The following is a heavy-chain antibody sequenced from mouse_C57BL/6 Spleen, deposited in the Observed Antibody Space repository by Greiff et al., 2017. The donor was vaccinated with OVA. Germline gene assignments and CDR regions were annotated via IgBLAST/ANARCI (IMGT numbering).Heavy chain of an antibody. Sequence: EVQRVDSGGGLVQSGRSLRLSCATSGFTFSDFYMEWVRQAPGKGLEWIAASRNKANDYTTEYSASVKGRFIVSRDTSQSILYLQMNALRAEDTAIYYCARDAYYGSSYWYFDVWGTGTTVTVSS. CDR1: GFTFSDFY. V-gene: IGHV7-1*01. CDR3: ARDAYYGSSYWYFDV. CDR2: SRNKANDYTT. D-gene: IGHD1-1*01. J-gene: IGHJ1*03.